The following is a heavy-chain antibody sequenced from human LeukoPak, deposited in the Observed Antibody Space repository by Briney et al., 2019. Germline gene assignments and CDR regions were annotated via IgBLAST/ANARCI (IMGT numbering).Heavy chain of an antibody. CDR3: AKDIWSRYSSGWYIGH. Sequence: GRSLRLSCAASGFAFGDYAMYWVRQVPGKGLEWVSGINWNSGTIGYADSVKGRFTISRDNAKNSLYLQMNSLRAEDTAFYYCAKDIWSRYSSGWYIGHWGQGTLVTVSS. CDR2: INWNSGTI. CDR1: GFAFGDYA. J-gene: IGHJ4*02. V-gene: IGHV3-9*01. D-gene: IGHD6-19*01.